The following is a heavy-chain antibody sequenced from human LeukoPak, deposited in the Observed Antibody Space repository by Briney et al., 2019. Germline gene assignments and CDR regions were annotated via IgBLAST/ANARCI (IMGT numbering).Heavy chain of an antibody. D-gene: IGHD1-26*01. V-gene: IGHV3-74*01. CDR1: GFTFSSYW. CDR2: INSDGSST. Sequence: PGGSLRLSCAASGFTFSSYWMHWVRQAPGKGLVWVSRINSDGSSTSYADSVKGRFTISRDNSKNTLYLQMNSLRAEDTAVYYCATSGRIKRDAFDIWGQGTMVTVSS. J-gene: IGHJ3*02. CDR3: ATSGRIKRDAFDI.